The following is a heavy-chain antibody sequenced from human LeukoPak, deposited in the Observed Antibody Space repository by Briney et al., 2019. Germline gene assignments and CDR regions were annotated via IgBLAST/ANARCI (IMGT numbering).Heavy chain of an antibody. CDR3: AREYSGSDYVAAFDV. Sequence: GRSLRLSCAASGFTFNNYGMHWVRQAPGKGLEWVAVIRSDGANKYYVDSVKGRFTVSRDKSKNTLYLQMNSLRAEDTAVYYCAREYSGSDYVAAFDVWGQGTLVTVSS. J-gene: IGHJ3*01. V-gene: IGHV3-33*01. CDR2: IRSDGANK. CDR1: GFTFNNYG. D-gene: IGHD1-26*01.